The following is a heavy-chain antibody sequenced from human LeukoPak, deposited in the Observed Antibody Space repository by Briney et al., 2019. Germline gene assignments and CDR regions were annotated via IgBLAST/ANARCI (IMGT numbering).Heavy chain of an antibody. J-gene: IGHJ4*02. D-gene: IGHD3-22*01. V-gene: IGHV3-11*06. CDR1: GFTFSDYY. CDR2: ISSSSSYT. Sequence: GGSLRLSCAASGFTFSDYYMSWIRQAPGKGLEWVSYISSSSSYTNYADSVKVRFTISRDNAKNSLYLQMNSLRAEDTAVYYCARAEDTYYYDSSFDYWGQGTLVTVSS. CDR3: ARAEDTYYYDSSFDY.